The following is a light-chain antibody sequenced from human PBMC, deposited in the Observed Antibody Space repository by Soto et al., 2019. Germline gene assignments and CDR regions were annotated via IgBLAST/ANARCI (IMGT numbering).Light chain of an antibody. CDR1: SSNIGSNP. J-gene: IGLJ1*01. V-gene: IGLV1-44*01. CDR3: ATWDDSRNGYV. Sequence: QSVLTQPPSASGTPGQRVTISASGSSSNIGSNPVSWYQQRPGTAPKLLIYDNDERPSGVPVRFSSSKSATSASLAISGLQSEDEGDYYCATWDDSRNGYVFGPGTKVTVL. CDR2: DND.